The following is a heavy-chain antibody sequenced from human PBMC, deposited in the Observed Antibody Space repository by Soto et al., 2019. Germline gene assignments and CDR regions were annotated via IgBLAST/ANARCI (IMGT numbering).Heavy chain of an antibody. CDR2: IWYDGSNK. V-gene: IGHV3-33*01. Sequence: GGSLRLSFAASGFTFSIYGMHWVLQAPGKGLEWVAVIWYDGSNKYYADYVKGRLNISRDNSKNKLYMKMNRLRAEDTAVYYCAREESLATRFDYWGQGTLVTVSS. D-gene: IGHD2-15*01. J-gene: IGHJ4*02. CDR1: GFTFSIYG. CDR3: AREESLATRFDY.